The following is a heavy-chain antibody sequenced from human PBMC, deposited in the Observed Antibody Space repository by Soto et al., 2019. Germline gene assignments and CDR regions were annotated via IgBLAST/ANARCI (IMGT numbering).Heavy chain of an antibody. Sequence: PSETLSLTCTVSGGSTSSSNYYWGWIRQPPGKGLEWIGSIFYSGNTFYNPSLKSRVTISVDTSKNQFSLSLSSVTAADTAVYYCARRPGNDVYYGLDLWGQGTTVTVSS. V-gene: IGHV4-39*01. J-gene: IGHJ6*02. CDR2: IFYSGNT. CDR3: ARRPGNDVYYGLDL. CDR1: GGSTSSSNYY.